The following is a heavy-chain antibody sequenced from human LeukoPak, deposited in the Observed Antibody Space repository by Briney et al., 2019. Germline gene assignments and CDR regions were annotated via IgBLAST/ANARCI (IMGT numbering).Heavy chain of an antibody. CDR3: ARDGDSSGP. D-gene: IGHD6-19*01. J-gene: IGHJ5*02. Sequence: SETLSLTCTVSGGSISSYYWSWIRQPPGKGLEWIGYIYYSGSTNYNPSLKSRVTISVDTSKNQFSLKLSSVTAADTAVYYCARDGDSSGPWGQGTLVTVSS. CDR1: GGSISSYY. CDR2: IYYSGST. V-gene: IGHV4-59*01.